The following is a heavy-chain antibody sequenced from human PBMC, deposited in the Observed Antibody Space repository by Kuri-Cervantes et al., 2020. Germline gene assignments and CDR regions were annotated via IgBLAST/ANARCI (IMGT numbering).Heavy chain of an antibody. CDR1: GGSISSSSYY. CDR2: IYYSGST. V-gene: IGHV4-31*02. Sequence: SCTVSGGSISSSSYYWGWIRQHPGKGLEWIGYIYYSGSTYYNPSLKSRVTISVDTSKDQFSLKLSSVTAADTAVYYCARVHYGDYYFDYWGQGTLVTVSS. D-gene: IGHD4-17*01. CDR3: ARVHYGDYYFDY. J-gene: IGHJ4*02.